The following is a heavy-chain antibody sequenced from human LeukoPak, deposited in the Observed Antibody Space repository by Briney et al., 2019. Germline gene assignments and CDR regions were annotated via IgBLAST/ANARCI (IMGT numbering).Heavy chain of an antibody. CDR1: GFTFSSYT. Sequence: PGGSLRLSCAASGFTFSSYTMNWVRQAPGEGLEWVSYINSSSNTMYYADSVKGRFTISRDNAENSLYLQMNSLRDEDTAVYYCAREFSSSPRHFDYWGQGTLVTVSS. J-gene: IGHJ4*02. D-gene: IGHD6-6*01. CDR3: AREFSSSPRHFDY. V-gene: IGHV3-48*02. CDR2: INSSSNTM.